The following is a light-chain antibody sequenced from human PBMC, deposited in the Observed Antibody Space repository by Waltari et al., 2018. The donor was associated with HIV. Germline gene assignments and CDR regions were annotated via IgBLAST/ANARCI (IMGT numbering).Light chain of an antibody. CDR1: SSNVGRYDR. CDR3: SSFTTSGTWV. J-gene: IGLJ3*02. CDR2: EVS. V-gene: IGLV2-18*02. Sequence: QSALTQPPSVSGSPGQSLAISCPGTSSNVGRYDRVSWYQQSPGTAPKLIIYEVSNRPSGVPGRFSGSKSGNTASLTISGLQPEDEADYYCSSFTTSGTWVFGGGTKLTVL.